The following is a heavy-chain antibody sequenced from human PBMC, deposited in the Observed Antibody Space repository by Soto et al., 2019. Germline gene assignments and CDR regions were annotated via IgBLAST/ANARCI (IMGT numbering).Heavy chain of an antibody. CDR1: GGSISSGDYY. J-gene: IGHJ4*02. V-gene: IGHV4-30-4*01. CDR2: IYYSGST. CDR3: ARGPRMNTALDY. Sequence: QVQLQESGPGLVKPSQTLSLTCTVSGGSISSGDYYWSWIRQPPGKGLEWIGYIYYSGSTYYNPSLKSRVTLPVDTSKNQFSLKLSSVTAADTAVYYCARGPRMNTALDYWGQGTLVTVSS. D-gene: IGHD5-18*01.